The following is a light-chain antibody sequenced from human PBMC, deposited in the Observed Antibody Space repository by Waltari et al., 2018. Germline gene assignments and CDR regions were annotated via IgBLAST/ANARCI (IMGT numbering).Light chain of an antibody. CDR1: QGITNA. J-gene: IGKJ3*01. CDR3: QQCNSYPFT. Sequence: IQMTQSPSSLSASVGYKVTITCRASQGITNALAWYQQKPGKAPKLLIYAASSLRSGVPSRFSGSGSGTDFTLTISSLQPEDFAVYFCQQCNSYPFTFGPGTKLDIK. V-gene: IGKV1-13*02. CDR2: AAS.